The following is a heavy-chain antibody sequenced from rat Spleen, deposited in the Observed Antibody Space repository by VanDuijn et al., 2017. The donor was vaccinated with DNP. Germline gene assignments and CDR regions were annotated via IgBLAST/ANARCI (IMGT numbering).Heavy chain of an antibody. J-gene: IGHJ2*01. CDR2: ISYDGGRI. D-gene: IGHD1-11*01. CDR3: ARGGRSYFDY. V-gene: IGHV5-7*01. Sequence: EVQLVESGGGLVQPGRSLKLSCAASGFTFSDYYMAWVRQAPTKGLEWVAYISYDGGRIYYRDSVKGRFTISRDNAKNTLFLQMDSLRSEDTATYYCARGGRSYFDYWGQGVMVTVSS. CDR1: GFTFSDYY.